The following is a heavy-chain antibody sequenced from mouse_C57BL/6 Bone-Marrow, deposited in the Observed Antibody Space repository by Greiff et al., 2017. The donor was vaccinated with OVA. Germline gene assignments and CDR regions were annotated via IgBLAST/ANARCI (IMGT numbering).Heavy chain of an antibody. CDR2: INPNNGGT. J-gene: IGHJ2*01. D-gene: IGHD5-1*01. CDR3: DGSTLYVVGYFDD. CDR1: GYTFTDYN. V-gene: IGHV1-22*01. Sequence: DVKLVESGPELVKPGASVKMSCKASGYTFTDYNMHWVKQSHGKSLEWIGYINPNNGGTSYNQKFKGKATLTVNKSSSTAYMELRSLTSEDSAVYYFDGSTLYVVGYFDDWGKGTTLTVSS.